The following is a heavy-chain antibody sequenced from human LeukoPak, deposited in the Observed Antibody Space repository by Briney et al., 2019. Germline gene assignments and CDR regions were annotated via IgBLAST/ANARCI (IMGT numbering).Heavy chain of an antibody. J-gene: IGHJ4*02. D-gene: IGHD3-22*01. CDR2: ISWNSGSI. V-gene: IGHV3-9*01. Sequence: GRSLRLSCAAPGFTFGDYAMHWVRHAPGKGLEWVSGISWNSGSIGYADSVKGRFTISRDNAENSLYLQMNSLRAEDTALYYCAKDGLGSSGYYYFDYWGQGTLVTVSS. CDR3: AKDGLGSSGYYYFDY. CDR1: GFTFGDYA.